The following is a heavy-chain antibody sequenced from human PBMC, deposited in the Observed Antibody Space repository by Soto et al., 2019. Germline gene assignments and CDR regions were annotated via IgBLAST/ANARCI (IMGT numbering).Heavy chain of an antibody. CDR3: TRGEYVAWN. CDR1: GYSFSTND. J-gene: IGHJ6*02. Sequence: SVKVSCKASGYSFSTNDINWVRQTTGQGLEWMGWIHGNSGNTVYAQRFQGRVTMTRDISTNTAYMELRNLKSDDTAVYFCTRGEYVAWNWGQGTSVTVSS. D-gene: IGHD5-12*01. V-gene: IGHV1-8*01. CDR2: IHGNSGNT.